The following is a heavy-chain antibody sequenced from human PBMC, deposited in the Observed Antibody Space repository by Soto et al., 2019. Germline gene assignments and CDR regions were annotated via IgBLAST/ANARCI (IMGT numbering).Heavy chain of an antibody. V-gene: IGHV1-18*01. D-gene: IGHD6-13*01. J-gene: IGHJ6*02. CDR2: ISTDNGNT. CDR3: ARDPGITPFSVSSMYYYGMDV. CDR1: GYTFTSSG. Sequence: QVQLVQSGAEVKKPGASVKVSCKASGYTFTSSGISWVRQAPGQGLEWLGWISTDNGNTNYAQHLQGRVSLTTDTPSSPAYLDLRSLRSDDPAVYYCARDPGITPFSVSSMYYYGMDVWGQGTTVTVSS.